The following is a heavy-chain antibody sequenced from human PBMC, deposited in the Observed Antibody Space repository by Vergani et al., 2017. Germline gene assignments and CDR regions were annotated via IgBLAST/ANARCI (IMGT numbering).Heavy chain of an antibody. D-gene: IGHD2-2*01. V-gene: IGHV3-30*18. CDR3: AKGAYCSSTSCYFVSYYYGMDV. J-gene: IGHJ6*02. CDR1: GFTFSSYG. CDR2: ISYDGSNK. Sequence: QVQLVESGGGVVQPGRSLRLSCAASGFTFSSYGMHWVRQAPGKGLEWVAVISYDGSNKYYADSVKGRFTISRDNSKNTRYLQMNSLRAEDTAVYFCAKGAYCSSTSCYFVSYYYGMDVWGQGTTVTVSS.